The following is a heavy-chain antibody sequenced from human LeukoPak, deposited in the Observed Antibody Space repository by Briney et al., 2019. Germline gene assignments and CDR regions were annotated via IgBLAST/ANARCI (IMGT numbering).Heavy chain of an antibody. Sequence: GGSLRLSCAASGFTFSSYGMHWVRQAPGKGLEWVSSISSSSSYIYYADSVKGRFTISRDNAKNSLYLQMNSLRAEDTAVYYCARGGRSGSYFGDYWGQGTLVTVSS. CDR1: GFTFSSYG. V-gene: IGHV3-21*01. CDR3: ARGGRSGSYFGDY. CDR2: ISSSSSYI. D-gene: IGHD1-26*01. J-gene: IGHJ4*02.